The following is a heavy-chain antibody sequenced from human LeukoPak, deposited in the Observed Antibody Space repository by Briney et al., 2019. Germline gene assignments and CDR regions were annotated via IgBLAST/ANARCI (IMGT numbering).Heavy chain of an antibody. V-gene: IGHV3-48*01. CDR1: GFTFSSYS. D-gene: IGHD4-17*01. Sequence: GGSLRLSCAASGFTFSSYSMNWVRQAPGKGLEWVSYMSSSSTIYYADSVKGRFTISRDNAKNSLYLQMNSLRAEDTAVYYCARNAAVTSYYYFDFWGQGRLVTVSS. CDR3: ARNAAVTSYYYFDF. CDR2: MSSSSTI. J-gene: IGHJ4*02.